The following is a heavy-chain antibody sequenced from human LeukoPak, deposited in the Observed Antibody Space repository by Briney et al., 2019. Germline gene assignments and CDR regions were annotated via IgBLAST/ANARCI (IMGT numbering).Heavy chain of an antibody. D-gene: IGHD3-22*01. V-gene: IGHV3-7*01. J-gene: IGHJ4*02. Sequence: GGSLRLSCATSGFTFTFWMSWVRQAPGKGLEWVANIKQDGSIKNYVDSVKGRFTISRDNAKSSLYLQMNSLRVEDTAVYYCAREGWDSGYPFDYWGQGTLVTVSS. CDR3: AREGWDSGYPFDY. CDR1: GFTFTFW. CDR2: IKQDGSIK.